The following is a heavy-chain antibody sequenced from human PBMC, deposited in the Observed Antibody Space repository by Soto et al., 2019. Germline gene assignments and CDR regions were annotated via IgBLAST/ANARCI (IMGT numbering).Heavy chain of an antibody. CDR3: ARTLPPHTYYDFWSGYYTPYYYYGMDV. V-gene: IGHV5-51*01. J-gene: IGHJ6*02. D-gene: IGHD3-3*01. Sequence: GGSLRLSCKGSGYSFTSYWIGWVRQMPGKGLEWMGIIYPGDSDTRYSPSFQGQVTISADKSISTAYLQWSSLKASDTAMYYCARTLPPHTYYDFWSGYYTPYYYYGMDVWGQGTTVTVSS. CDR1: GYSFTSYW. CDR2: IYPGDSDT.